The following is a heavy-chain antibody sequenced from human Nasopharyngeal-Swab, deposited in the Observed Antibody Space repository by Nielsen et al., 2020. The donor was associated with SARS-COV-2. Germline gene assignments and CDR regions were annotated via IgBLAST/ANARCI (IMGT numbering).Heavy chain of an antibody. CDR1: GCSISSSY. CDR3: ARDGVATVFDY. Sequence: SETLSLTCTVSGCSISSSYWSWIRPLPAKGLEWIGYIHYSGSTNYSPSLKSRVTMSVDTSKNQLSLKLTPVTAAAAAVYYCARDGVATVFDYWGQGTLVTVSS. CDR2: IHYSGST. V-gene: IGHV4-59*01. J-gene: IGHJ4*02. D-gene: IGHD5-12*01.